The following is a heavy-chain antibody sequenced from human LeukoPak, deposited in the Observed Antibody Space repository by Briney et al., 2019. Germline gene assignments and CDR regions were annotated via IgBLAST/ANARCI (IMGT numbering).Heavy chain of an antibody. CDR3: NTVRGDAQNSDY. D-gene: IGHD3-10*01. Sequence: ASAKVSCKASGGTFSSYAISWVRQAPGQGLEWMGRIIPIFGTANYAQKFQGRVTITTDESTSTAYMELSSLRSEDTAVYYCNTVRGDAQNSDYWGQGTLVTVSS. J-gene: IGHJ4*02. V-gene: IGHV1-69*05. CDR1: GGTFSSYA. CDR2: IIPIFGTA.